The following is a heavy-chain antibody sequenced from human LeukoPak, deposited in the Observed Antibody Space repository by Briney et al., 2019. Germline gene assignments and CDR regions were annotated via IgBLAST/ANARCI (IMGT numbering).Heavy chain of an antibody. CDR1: GFTFSSYT. CDR2: ISSSSTYI. Sequence: GGSLRLSCAASGFTFSSYTMNWVRQARGKGLEWVSSISSSSTYIYYADSVKGRFTISRDNAENSLFLQMNSLRAEDTAVYYCAKEEGTTVTTFDYWGQATLVTVSS. V-gene: IGHV3-21*01. J-gene: IGHJ4*02. CDR3: AKEEGTTVTTFDY. D-gene: IGHD4-17*01.